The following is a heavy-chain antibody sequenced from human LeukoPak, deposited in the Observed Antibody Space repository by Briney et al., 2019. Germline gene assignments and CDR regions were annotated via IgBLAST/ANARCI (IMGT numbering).Heavy chain of an antibody. J-gene: IGHJ4*02. Sequence: GASVKVSCKVSGYTLTELSMRWVRQAPGKGLEWMGGFDPEDGETIYAQKFQGRVTMTEDTSTDTAYMELSSLRSEDTAVYYCATVKMYSSGWYGYFDYWGQGTLVTVSS. V-gene: IGHV1-24*01. CDR2: FDPEDGET. CDR1: GYTLTELS. D-gene: IGHD6-19*01. CDR3: ATVKMYSSGWYGYFDY.